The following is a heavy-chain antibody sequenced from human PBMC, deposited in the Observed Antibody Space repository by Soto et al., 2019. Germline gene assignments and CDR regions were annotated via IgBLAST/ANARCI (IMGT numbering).Heavy chain of an antibody. CDR2: IPYDGSNK. CDR3: ARDSNFYNGYDYFDY. D-gene: IGHD5-12*01. J-gene: IGHJ4*02. V-gene: IGHV3-30-3*01. CDR1: GFTFSSYA. Sequence: GGSLRLSCAASGFTFSSYAMHWVRQAPGKGLEWVAVIPYDGSNKYYADSVKGRFTISRDNSNNTLYLQMNSLRAEDTAVYYCARDSNFYNGYDYFDYWGQGTLVTAPQ.